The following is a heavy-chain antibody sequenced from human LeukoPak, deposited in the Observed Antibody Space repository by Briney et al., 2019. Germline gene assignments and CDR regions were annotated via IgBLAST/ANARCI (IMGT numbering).Heavy chain of an antibody. J-gene: IGHJ3*02. CDR3: ARGWGFIVGATRGDAFDI. CDR2: ISAYNGNT. V-gene: IGHV1-18*01. D-gene: IGHD1-26*01. Sequence: SVRVSSESSGYTFTSEGVRWVRQAPGQRIEWMGWISAYNGNTNYAQKLQGRVTMTTDTSTSTAYMELRSLRSDDTAVYYCARGWGFIVGATRGDAFDIWGQGTMVTVSS. CDR1: GYTFTSEG.